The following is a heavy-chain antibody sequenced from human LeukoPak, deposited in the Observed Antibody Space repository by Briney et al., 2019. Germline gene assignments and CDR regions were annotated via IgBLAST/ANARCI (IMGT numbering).Heavy chain of an antibody. D-gene: IGHD5-24*01. V-gene: IGHV3-33*01. CDR3: AREGGQMSFFDM. CDR2: IWYDGSNK. J-gene: IGHJ3*02. CDR1: GFTFSSYG. Sequence: GGSLRLSCAASGFTFSSYGMHWVRQAPGKGLEWVAVIWYDGSNKYYADSVKGRVTISRDSSKSTLFLEMNSLRAEDTAVYYCAREGGQMSFFDMWGQGTMVTVSS.